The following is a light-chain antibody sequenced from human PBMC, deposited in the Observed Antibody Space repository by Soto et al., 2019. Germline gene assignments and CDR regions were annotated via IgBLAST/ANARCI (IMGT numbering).Light chain of an antibody. J-gene: IGKJ3*01. CDR1: QSISYF. CDR2: AAS. Sequence: DIQMTQSPSSLSASVGDRVTITCRASQSISYFLNWYQQKSGTAPKLLIYAASSLQSGVPLRFSGSESGPDFTLTITKLQPEDFATYYCQQTYSVPFTFGPGTKVDV. CDR3: QQTYSVPFT. V-gene: IGKV1-39*01.